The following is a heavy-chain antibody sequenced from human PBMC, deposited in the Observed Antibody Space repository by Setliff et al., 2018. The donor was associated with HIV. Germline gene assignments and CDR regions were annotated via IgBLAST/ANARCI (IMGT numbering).Heavy chain of an antibody. V-gene: IGHV3-23*01. CDR2: ISVSGGNT. J-gene: IGHJ3*02. Sequence: GSLRLSCAASGFAVSGNYMSWVRQAPGKGLEWVSAISVSGGNTYYAESVKGRFTISKDNSQNALYLQMNSLTDEDTAVYYCAKVFAFGVDGFDIWGQGTMVTVSS. CDR1: GFAVSGNY. D-gene: IGHD3-10*01. CDR3: AKVFAFGVDGFDI.